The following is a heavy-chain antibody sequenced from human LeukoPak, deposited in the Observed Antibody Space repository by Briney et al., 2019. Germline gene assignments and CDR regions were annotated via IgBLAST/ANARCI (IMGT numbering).Heavy chain of an antibody. V-gene: IGHV3-53*01. CDR3: ASAPRGAFDI. CDR1: GFTVSSNY. CDR2: IYSASST. Sequence: PGGSLRLSCAASGFTVSSNYMSWVRQAPGKGLEWVSVIYSASSTYYADSVKGRFTISRDNAKNTLYLQMNSLRAEDTAVYYCASAPRGAFDIWGQGTMVTVSS. J-gene: IGHJ3*02. D-gene: IGHD3-10*01.